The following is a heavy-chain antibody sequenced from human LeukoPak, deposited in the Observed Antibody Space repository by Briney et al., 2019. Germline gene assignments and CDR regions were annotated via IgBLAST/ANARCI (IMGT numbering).Heavy chain of an antibody. CDR2: INPNSGGT. D-gene: IGHD3-22*01. CDR1: GYTFTGYY. V-gene: IGHV1-2*02. J-gene: IGHJ4*02. CDR3: ARVTYYYDSSGYLSGRRYYFDY. Sequence: ASVKVSCKASGYTFTGYYMHWVRQAPGQGLEWMGWINPNSGGTNYAQKFQGRVTMTRDTSISTAYMELSRLRSDDTAVYYCARVTYYYDSSGYLSGRRYYFDYWGQGTLVTVYS.